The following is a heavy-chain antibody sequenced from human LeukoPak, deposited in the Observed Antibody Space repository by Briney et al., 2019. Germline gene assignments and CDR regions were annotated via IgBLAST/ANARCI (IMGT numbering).Heavy chain of an antibody. V-gene: IGHV1-69*06. D-gene: IGHD2-2*02. CDR2: IIPIFGTA. CDR3: ASRYCSSTSCYSYSYGMDV. Sequence: AASVKVSCKASGGTFTSYAISWVRQPPGQGLEWMGGIIPIFGTANYAQKFQGRVTITADKSTSTAYMELSRLRSEDTGVYYCASRYCSSTSCYSYSYGMDVWGKGTTVTVSS. J-gene: IGHJ6*04. CDR1: GGTFTSYA.